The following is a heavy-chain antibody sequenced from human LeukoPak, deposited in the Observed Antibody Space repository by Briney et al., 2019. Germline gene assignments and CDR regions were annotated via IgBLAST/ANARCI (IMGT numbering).Heavy chain of an antibody. CDR3: ASGFYNSSGFYAAFGI. CDR1: GDSISSGDYY. J-gene: IGHJ3*02. D-gene: IGHD3-22*01. V-gene: IGHV4-61*02. Sequence: SETLSLTCTVSGDSISSGDYYWSWIRQPAGKGLEWIGRISSSGSTNYNPSLKSRVTISVDTSKNQFSLKLSSVTAADTAVYYCASGFYNSSGFYAAFGIWGLGTLVTVSS. CDR2: ISSSGST.